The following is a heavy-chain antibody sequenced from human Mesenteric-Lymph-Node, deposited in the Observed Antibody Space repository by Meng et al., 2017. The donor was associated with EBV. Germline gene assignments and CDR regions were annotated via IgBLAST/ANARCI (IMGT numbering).Heavy chain of an antibody. Sequence: QVQLQESGPGLGRHSVTLPLTCAVSGGSISSGGFYWSWIRQHPGKGLEWIGYIYYSGSTYYNPSLRSRVAISIDTSKNQFSLKLTSVTAADTAVYFCARTNYGDYNWFDPWGQGTLVTVSS. D-gene: IGHD4-17*01. CDR3: ARTNYGDYNWFDP. V-gene: IGHV4-31*11. CDR2: IYYSGST. CDR1: GGSISSGGFY. J-gene: IGHJ5*02.